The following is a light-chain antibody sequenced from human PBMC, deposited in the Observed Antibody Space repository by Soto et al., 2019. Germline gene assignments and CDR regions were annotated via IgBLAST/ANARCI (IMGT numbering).Light chain of an antibody. CDR1: QSISRY. Sequence: DVQRTQSPSSLSASVGDRVTITCRASQSISRYLNWYPTTPGKAHKLMSYAASGLQNGVPSRFSGSGSGTDFTLSISSLQSEGLANYDGQPSYMTPTGTFGQGTKVDIK. CDR2: AAS. J-gene: IGKJ1*01. CDR3: QPSYMTPTGT. V-gene: IGKV1-39*01.